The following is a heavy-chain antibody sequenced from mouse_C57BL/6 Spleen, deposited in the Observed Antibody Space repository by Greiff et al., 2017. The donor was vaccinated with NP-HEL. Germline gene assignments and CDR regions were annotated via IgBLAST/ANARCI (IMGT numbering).Heavy chain of an antibody. CDR3: ARGNYYGSPFDY. J-gene: IGHJ2*01. CDR2: FHPYNDDT. D-gene: IGHD1-1*01. V-gene: IGHV1-47*01. Sequence: QVQLQQPGAELVKPGASVKLSCKASGYTFTTYPIEWMKQNHGKSLEWIGNFHPYNDDTKYNEKFKGKATLTVEKSSSTVYLELSRLTSDDSAVYYCARGNYYGSPFDYWGQGTTLTVSS. CDR1: GYTFTTYP.